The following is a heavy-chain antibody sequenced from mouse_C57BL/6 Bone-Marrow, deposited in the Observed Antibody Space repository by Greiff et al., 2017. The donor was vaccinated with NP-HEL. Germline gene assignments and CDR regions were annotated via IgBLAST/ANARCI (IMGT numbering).Heavy chain of an antibody. CDR3: ARRICYYGSSDWYFDV. D-gene: IGHD1-1*01. CDR2: IHPNNGGT. V-gene: IGHV1-26*01. CDR1: GYTFTDYY. Sequence: EVQLQQSGPELVKPGASVKISCKASGYTFTDYYMNWVKQSHGKSLEWIGDIHPNNGGTSYNQKFKGKATLTVDKSSSTAYMELRSLTSEDSAVYYCARRICYYGSSDWYFDVWGTGTTVTVSS. J-gene: IGHJ1*03.